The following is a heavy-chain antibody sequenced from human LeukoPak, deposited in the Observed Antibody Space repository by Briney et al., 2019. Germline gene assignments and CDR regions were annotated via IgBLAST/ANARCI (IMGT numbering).Heavy chain of an antibody. D-gene: IGHD6-13*01. Sequence: SETLSLTCAVYGGSFSGYYWSWIRQPPGKGLDWIGEIYHSGSTNYNPSLKSRVTISVDTSKNQFFLKLSSVTAADTAVYYCARGSSWYLVYFDYWGQGTLVTVSS. J-gene: IGHJ4*02. CDR2: IYHSGST. CDR1: GGSFSGYY. V-gene: IGHV4-34*01. CDR3: ARGSSWYLVYFDY.